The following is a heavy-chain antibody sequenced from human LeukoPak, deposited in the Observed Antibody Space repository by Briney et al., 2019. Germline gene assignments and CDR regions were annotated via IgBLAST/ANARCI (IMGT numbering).Heavy chain of an antibody. V-gene: IGHV3-49*03. Sequence: PGRSLRLSCTASGFTVGDYAMSWFRQAPGKGLEWVGFIRSKAYGRTTEYAASVKGRFTISRDDSKSIAYLQMNSLKTEDTAVYYCTRGYSGSYYYFDYWGQGTLVTVSS. J-gene: IGHJ4*02. CDR3: TRGYSGSYYYFDY. D-gene: IGHD1-26*01. CDR2: IRSKAYGRTT. CDR1: GFTVGDYA.